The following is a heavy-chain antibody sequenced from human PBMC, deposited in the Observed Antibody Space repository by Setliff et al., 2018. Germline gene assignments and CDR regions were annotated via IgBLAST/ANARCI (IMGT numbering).Heavy chain of an antibody. CDR1: GDSMSNFF. CDR2: YRGGIT. CDR3: ARGLNSESWTPLY. Sequence: SETLSLTCSVAGDSMSNFFWSWIRQPPGKGLEWIGYYRGGITNYSPSLRSRVTMSADRSRNQFSLNLNSVTAADTAIYYCARGLNSESWTPLYWSPGTLVTVSS. V-gene: IGHV4-4*08. D-gene: IGHD1-26*01. J-gene: IGHJ4*02.